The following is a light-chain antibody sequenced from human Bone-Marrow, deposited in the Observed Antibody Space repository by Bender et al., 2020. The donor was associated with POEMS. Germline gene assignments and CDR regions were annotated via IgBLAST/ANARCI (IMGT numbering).Light chain of an antibody. CDR2: DVS. CDR1: GSNIGGYP. CDR3: VAWDASLNGWV. Sequence: QSVLTQPPSVSGTPGQRVTISCSGSGSNIGGYPVNWYQQLPGTAPRLMIYDVSNRPSGVSNRFSGSKSGNTASLTISGLQADDEAIYFCVAWDASLNGWVFGGGTKLTVL. J-gene: IGLJ3*02. V-gene: IGLV1-44*01.